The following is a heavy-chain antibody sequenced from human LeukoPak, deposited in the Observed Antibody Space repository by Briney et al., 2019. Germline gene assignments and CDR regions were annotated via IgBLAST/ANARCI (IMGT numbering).Heavy chain of an antibody. Sequence: GGSLRLSCAASGFTFSSCGMHWVRQAPGKGLEWVAVISYDGSNKYYADSVKGRFTISRDSSKNTLYLQMNSLRAEDTAVYYCAKDFTRAMVGYYFDYWGQGTLVTVSS. CDR3: AKDFTRAMVGYYFDY. D-gene: IGHD5-18*01. CDR2: ISYDGSNK. V-gene: IGHV3-30*18. J-gene: IGHJ4*02. CDR1: GFTFSSCG.